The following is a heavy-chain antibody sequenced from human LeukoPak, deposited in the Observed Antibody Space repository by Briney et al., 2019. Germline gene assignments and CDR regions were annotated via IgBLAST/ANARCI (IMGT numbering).Heavy chain of an antibody. D-gene: IGHD2-15*01. Sequence: SETLSLTCTVSGGSVSSSGYYWGWIRQPPGKGLEWIGSIYYSGSTNYNPSLKSRVTISVDTSKNQFSLKLSSVTAADTAVYYCARRYCSGGSCYSGGNWFDPWGQGTLVTVSS. CDR1: GGSVSSSGYY. CDR3: ARRYCSGGSCYSGGNWFDP. CDR2: IYYSGST. J-gene: IGHJ5*02. V-gene: IGHV4-39*07.